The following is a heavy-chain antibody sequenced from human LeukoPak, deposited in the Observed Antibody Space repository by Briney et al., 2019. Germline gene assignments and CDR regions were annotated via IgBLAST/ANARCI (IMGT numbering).Heavy chain of an antibody. D-gene: IGHD2-15*01. Sequence: SETLSLTCTVSGGSTNNGGYYWSWIRQHPGKGLEWIGYIYYSGSSYYNPSLKSRVTISVDTSKNQFSLKLSSVTAADTAVYYCARIRGGLADQSDAFDIWGQGTMVTVSS. V-gene: IGHV4-31*03. CDR1: GGSTNNGGYY. CDR2: IYYSGSS. J-gene: IGHJ3*02. CDR3: ARIRGGLADQSDAFDI.